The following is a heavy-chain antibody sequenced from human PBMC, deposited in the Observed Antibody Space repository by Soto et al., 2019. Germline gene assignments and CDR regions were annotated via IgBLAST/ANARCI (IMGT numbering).Heavy chain of an antibody. CDR1: GGSFSGYY. D-gene: IGHD1-26*01. V-gene: IGHV4-34*01. CDR2: INHSGST. Sequence: AETLSLTCAVYGGSFSGYYWIWVRHPPGKGLEWIVEINHSGSTNYNPSLKSRVTISVDTSKNQFSLKLSSVTAADTAVYYCARWEIDEGLQHWGQGTLVTVSS. CDR3: ARWEIDEGLQH. J-gene: IGHJ1*01.